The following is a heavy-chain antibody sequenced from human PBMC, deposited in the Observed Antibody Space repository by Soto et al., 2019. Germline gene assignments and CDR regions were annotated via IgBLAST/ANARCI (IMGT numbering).Heavy chain of an antibody. Sequence: GESLKISCKGSGYSFTSYWIGWVRQTPGKGLEWMGIIYPGDSDTRYSPSFQGQVTISADKSISTAYLQWSSLKASDTAMYYCARSLAGSYYYYGMDVWGQGTTVTVSS. V-gene: IGHV5-51*01. CDR3: ARSLAGSYYYYGMDV. J-gene: IGHJ6*02. CDR2: IYPGDSDT. D-gene: IGHD6-19*01. CDR1: GYSFTSYW.